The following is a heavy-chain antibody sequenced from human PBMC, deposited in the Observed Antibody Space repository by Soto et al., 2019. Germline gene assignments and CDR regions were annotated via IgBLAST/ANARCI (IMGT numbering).Heavy chain of an antibody. CDR1: GFTFSSYG. Sequence: GGSLRLSCAASGFTFSSYGMHWVRQAPGKGLEWVAVIWYDGSNKYYADSVKGRFTISRDNSKNTLYLQMNSLRAEDTAVYYCARDPDNRNYGSFDYWGQGTLVTVSS. D-gene: IGHD1-7*01. CDR3: ARDPDNRNYGSFDY. J-gene: IGHJ4*02. V-gene: IGHV3-33*01. CDR2: IWYDGSNK.